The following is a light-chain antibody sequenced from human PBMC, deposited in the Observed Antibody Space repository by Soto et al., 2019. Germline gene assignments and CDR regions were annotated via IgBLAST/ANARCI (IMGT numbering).Light chain of an antibody. CDR2: LNSDGSH. V-gene: IGLV4-69*01. CDR1: SGHSSYA. J-gene: IGLJ3*02. CDR3: QTWGTGFQV. Sequence: QPVLTQSPSASASLGASVKLTCTLSSGHSSYAIAWHQQQPEKGPRYLMKLNSDGSHSKGDGIPDRFSGSSSGAERYLTISSHRSEDEADYYCQTWGTGFQVSGGGPKLTVL.